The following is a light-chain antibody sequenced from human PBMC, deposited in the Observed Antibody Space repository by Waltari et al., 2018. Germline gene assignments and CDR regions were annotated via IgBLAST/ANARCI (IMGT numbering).Light chain of an antibody. V-gene: IGLV3-19*01. CDR1: GLRSYY. CDR2: DKN. J-gene: IGLJ2*01. Sequence: SSELTQDPAVSVAMGQTVTITCQGNGLRSYYASWYQQRPGQAPILIMYDKNNRPSGVPDRFAVSISDNTASLTITGAQAEDEASYYCHSRDASGVGGSFGGGTKLTVL. CDR3: HSRDASGVGGS.